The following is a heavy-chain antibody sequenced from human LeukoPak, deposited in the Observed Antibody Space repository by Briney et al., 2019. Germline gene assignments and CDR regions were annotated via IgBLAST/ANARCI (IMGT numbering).Heavy chain of an antibody. D-gene: IGHD5-24*01. CDR1: GFTFSSYW. CDR2: IKQDGSEK. CDR3: ARRRRDGYNPKSHDAFDI. J-gene: IGHJ3*02. Sequence: GGSLRLSCAAPGFTFSSYWMSWVRQAPGKGLEWVANIKQDGSEKYYVDSVKGRFTISRDNAKNSLYLQMNSLRAEDTAVYYCARRRRDGYNPKSHDAFDIWGQGTMVTVSS. V-gene: IGHV3-7*01.